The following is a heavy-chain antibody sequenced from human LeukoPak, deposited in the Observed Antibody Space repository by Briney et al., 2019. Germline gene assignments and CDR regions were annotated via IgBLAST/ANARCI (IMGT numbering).Heavy chain of an antibody. Sequence: NASETLSLTCTVSGGSISSYYWSWIRQPPGKGLERIGYIYYSGSTNYNPSLKSRVTISVDTSKNQFSLKLSSVTAADTAVYYCARDRGSPGWFDPWGQGTLVTVSS. CDR2: IYYSGST. D-gene: IGHD6-13*01. CDR3: ARDRGSPGWFDP. V-gene: IGHV4-59*01. J-gene: IGHJ5*02. CDR1: GGSISSYY.